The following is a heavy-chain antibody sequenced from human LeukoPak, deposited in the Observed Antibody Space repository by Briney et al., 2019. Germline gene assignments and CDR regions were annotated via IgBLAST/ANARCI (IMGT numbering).Heavy chain of an antibody. V-gene: IGHV5-51*01. D-gene: IGHD5-24*01. CDR2: IYPGDSDT. CDR1: GYSFTSYW. J-gene: IGHJ4*02. Sequence: PGESLKISCKGSGYSFTSYWIGWVRQMPGKGLEWMGFIYPGDSDTRYSPSFQGQVTISADKSISTAYLQWSSLKASDTAMYYCARSLVEMATIEGFGYWGQGTLVTVSS. CDR3: ARSLVEMATIEGFGY.